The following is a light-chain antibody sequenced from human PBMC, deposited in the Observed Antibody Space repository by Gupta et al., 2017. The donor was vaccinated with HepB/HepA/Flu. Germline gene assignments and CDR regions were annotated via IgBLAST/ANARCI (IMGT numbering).Light chain of an antibody. J-gene: IGKJ4*01. CDR2: DSS. CDR3: QQRGRCPIT. Sequence: IVLTQSPPTLPLSPGETATLSCRASQPLTDNLAWYQQRPGKAPRLLIYDSSNRGTGVPPRFSGSGSETXFTLTIXNREPEDFAVYYCQQRGRCPITFGXGTKVEIK. CDR1: QPLTDN. V-gene: IGKV3-11*01.